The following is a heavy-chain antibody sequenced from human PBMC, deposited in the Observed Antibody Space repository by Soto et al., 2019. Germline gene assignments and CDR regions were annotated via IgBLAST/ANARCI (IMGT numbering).Heavy chain of an antibody. J-gene: IGHJ5*02. Sequence: ASVKVSCKASGYTFTSYGIHWVRQAPGQRIEWMGWINAANGDTKYSPKFQGRVTITRDTSASTAYMELSSLRSEDTAVYYCVRMLVSATGIDWFDPWGQVTLVTVSS. CDR1: GYTFTSYG. CDR3: VRMLVSATGIDWFDP. V-gene: IGHV1-3*01. CDR2: INAANGDT. D-gene: IGHD6-13*01.